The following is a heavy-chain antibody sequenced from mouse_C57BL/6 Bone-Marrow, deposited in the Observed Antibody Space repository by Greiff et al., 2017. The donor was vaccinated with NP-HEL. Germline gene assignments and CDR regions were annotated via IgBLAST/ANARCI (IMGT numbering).Heavy chain of an antibody. CDR2: INPGRGGT. Sequence: VQLQQSGAELVRPGTSVKVSCKASGYAFTNYLIEWVKQRPGQGLEWIGVINPGRGGTNYNEKFKGKATLTADKSSSTAYMQLSSLTSEDSAVYFCARSGSKDYAMDYWGQGTSVTVSS. J-gene: IGHJ4*01. CDR3: ARSGSKDYAMDY. D-gene: IGHD2-5*01. CDR1: GYAFTNYL. V-gene: IGHV1-54*01.